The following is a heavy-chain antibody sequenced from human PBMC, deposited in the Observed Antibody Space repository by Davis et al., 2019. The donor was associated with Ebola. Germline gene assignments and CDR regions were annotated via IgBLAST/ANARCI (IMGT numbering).Heavy chain of an antibody. CDR2: ISSMGGTR. CDR3: ARFLRYFDY. D-gene: IGHD3-16*01. CDR1: GFTFSGFG. V-gene: IGHV3-48*01. Sequence: GESLKISCAASGFTFSGFGVDWVRQAPGKGLEWISYISSMGGTRDYADSVKGRFTISRDNAKNLLYLQMDSLRAEDTAMYYCARFLRYFDYWGQGTLVTVSS. J-gene: IGHJ4*02.